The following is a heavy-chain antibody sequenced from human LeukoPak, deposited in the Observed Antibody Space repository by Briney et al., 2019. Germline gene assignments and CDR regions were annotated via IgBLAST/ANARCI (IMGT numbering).Heavy chain of an antibody. CDR1: GSTFDDYA. V-gene: IGHV3-9*01. D-gene: IGHD3-10*01. J-gene: IGHJ4*02. CDR3: AKGDGVYGSGSYPEFDY. Sequence: PGGSLRLSCAASGSTFDDYAMHWVRQAPGKGLEWVSGISWNSGSIGYADSVKGRFTISRDNAKNSLYLQMNSLRAEDTALYYCAKGDGVYGSGSYPEFDYWGQGTLVTVSS. CDR2: ISWNSGSI.